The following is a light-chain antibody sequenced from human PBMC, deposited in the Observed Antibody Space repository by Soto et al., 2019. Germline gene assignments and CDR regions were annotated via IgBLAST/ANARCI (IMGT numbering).Light chain of an antibody. Sequence: SYELTQPPSVSVAPGKTASITCGGNNIGSKSVHWYQQKPGQAPVLVMHYDSDRPSGIPERVSGSNSGNTATLTISRVEAGDEADYYCQVWDSSSDHVVFGGGTKVTLL. J-gene: IGLJ2*01. V-gene: IGLV3-21*04. CDR3: QVWDSSSDHVV. CDR1: NIGSKS. CDR2: YDS.